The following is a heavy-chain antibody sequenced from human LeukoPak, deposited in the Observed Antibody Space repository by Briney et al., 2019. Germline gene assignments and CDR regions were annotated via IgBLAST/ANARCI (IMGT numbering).Heavy chain of an antibody. CDR2: ISAYNGNT. CDR1: GYTFTSYG. D-gene: IGHD3-10*01. V-gene: IGHV1-18*01. CDR3: ARADSWFGELLYPYYYYMDV. J-gene: IGHJ6*03. Sequence: GASVKVSCKASGYTFTSYGISWVRQAPGQGLEWMGWISAYNGNTNYAQKLQGRVTMTTDTSTSTAYMELRSLRSEDTAVYYCARADSWFGELLYPYYYYMDVWGKGTTVTVSS.